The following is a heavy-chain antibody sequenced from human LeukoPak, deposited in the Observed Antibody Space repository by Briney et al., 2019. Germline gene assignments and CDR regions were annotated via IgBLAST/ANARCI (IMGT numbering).Heavy chain of an antibody. CDR3: ARPRVGSTDAFDL. V-gene: IGHV5-51*01. CDR2: IYPGDSDT. D-gene: IGHD2-15*01. J-gene: IGHJ3*01. Sequence: GESLKISCKGSGYSFTSYWIGWVLQMPGKGLEWMGIIYPGDSDTRYSPSFQGQVTISADKSISTAYLQWSSLKASDTAMYYCARPRVGSTDAFDLWGQGTMVTVSS. CDR1: GYSFTSYW.